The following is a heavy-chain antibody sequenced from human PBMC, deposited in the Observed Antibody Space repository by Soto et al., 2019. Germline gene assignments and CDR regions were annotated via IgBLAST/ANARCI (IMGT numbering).Heavy chain of an antibody. Sequence: GGSLRLSCAASGFTFSNYAMSWVRQAPGKGLEWVSTFSASSGSTYYADSLKGRFTISRDNSKNTLYLQMDSLRAEDTAVYYCAKGLNYFEEWGQGTQVTVYS. J-gene: IGHJ4*02. CDR2: FSASSGST. CDR1: GFTFSNYA. CDR3: AKGLNYFEE. V-gene: IGHV3-23*01.